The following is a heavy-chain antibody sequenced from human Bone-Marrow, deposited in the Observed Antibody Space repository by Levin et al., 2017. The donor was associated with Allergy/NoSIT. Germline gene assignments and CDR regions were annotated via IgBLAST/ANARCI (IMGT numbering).Heavy chain of an antibody. V-gene: IGHV4-34*01. CDR2: INHSGST. D-gene: IGHD3-10*01. CDR1: GGSFSGYY. CDR3: ARESNYYGSGSYSINWFDP. J-gene: IGHJ5*02. Sequence: SETLSLTCAVYGGSFSGYYWSWIRQPPGKGLEWIGEINHSGSTNYNPSLKSRVTISVDTSKNQFSLKLSSVTAADTAVYYCARESNYYGSGSYSINWFDPWGQGTLVTVSS.